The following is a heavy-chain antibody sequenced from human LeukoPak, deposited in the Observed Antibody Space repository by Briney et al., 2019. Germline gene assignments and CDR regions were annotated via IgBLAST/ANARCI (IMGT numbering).Heavy chain of an antibody. CDR3: VRGTGY. CDR2: ISSNGDST. Sequence: GGSLRLSCSVSGFTFSTYVMHWVRQAPGKGLVYVSAISSNGDSTYYADSVKGRFTISRDNSKNTLYLQMSSLRADDTAVYYCVRGTGYWGQGTLVTVSS. CDR1: GFTFSTYV. J-gene: IGHJ4*02. V-gene: IGHV3-64D*06.